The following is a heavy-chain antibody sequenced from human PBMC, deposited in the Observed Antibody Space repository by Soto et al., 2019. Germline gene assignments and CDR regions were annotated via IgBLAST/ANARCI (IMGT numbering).Heavy chain of an antibody. CDR2: ISAYNGNT. V-gene: IGHV1-18*01. Sequence: ASVKVSCKASGYTFTSYGISWVRQAPGQGLEWMGWISAYNGNTNYAQKLQGRVTMTTDTSTSTAYMELRSLRSDDTAVYYCAREGGTVTTQINDAFDIWGQGTMVTVSS. CDR1: GYTFTSYG. J-gene: IGHJ3*02. D-gene: IGHD4-17*01. CDR3: AREGGTVTTQINDAFDI.